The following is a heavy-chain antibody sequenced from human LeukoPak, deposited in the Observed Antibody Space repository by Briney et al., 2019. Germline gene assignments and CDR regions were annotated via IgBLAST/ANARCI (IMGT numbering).Heavy chain of an antibody. D-gene: IGHD3-16*01. CDR3: ARDGGLLGGHSSYYFDY. CDR1: GGSISSSSYY. CDR2: IYYSGST. J-gene: IGHJ4*02. V-gene: IGHV4-39*06. Sequence: SETLSLTCTVSGGSISSSSYYWGWIRQPPGKGLEWIGSIYYSGSTYYNPSLKSRVTISVDTSKNQFPLKLSSVTAADTAVYYCARDGGLLGGHSSYYFDYWGQGTLVTVSS.